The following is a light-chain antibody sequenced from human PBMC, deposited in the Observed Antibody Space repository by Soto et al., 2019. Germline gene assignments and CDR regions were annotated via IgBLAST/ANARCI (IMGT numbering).Light chain of an antibody. CDR3: CSYAGTYTWV. CDR1: SSDVGGYNY. V-gene: IGLV2-11*01. J-gene: IGLJ3*02. Sequence: QSALTQPRSVSGSPGQSVTISCTGTSSDVGGYNYVSWYQQHPCKAPKLIIYDVTNRPSGLPDRFSASKSGNTAFLTISGLQADDEADYYCCSYAGTYTWVFGGGTKLTVL. CDR2: DVT.